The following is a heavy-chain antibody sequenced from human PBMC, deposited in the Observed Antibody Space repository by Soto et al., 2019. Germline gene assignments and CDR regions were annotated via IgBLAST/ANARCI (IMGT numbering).Heavy chain of an antibody. CDR2: IYYDGSNE. Sequence: QVQLVESGGGVVQPGRSLRLSCAASGFTFSSYAMHWVRQAPGKGLEWVALIYYDGSNEYYADSVKGRFTISRDNSMDTLYVQMNSLRAEDTAVYSCARGEVMVRGLSEYYGLDVWGQGTTVTVSS. CDR3: ARGEVMVRGLSEYYGLDV. J-gene: IGHJ6*01. CDR1: GFTFSSYA. D-gene: IGHD3-10*01. V-gene: IGHV3-33*01.